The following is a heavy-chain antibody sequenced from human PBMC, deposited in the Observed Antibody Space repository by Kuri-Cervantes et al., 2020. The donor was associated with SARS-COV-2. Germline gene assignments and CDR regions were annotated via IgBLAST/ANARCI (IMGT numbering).Heavy chain of an antibody. CDR1: GFTFSSYS. J-gene: IGHJ4*02. Sequence: GESLKISCAASGFTFSSYSMNWVRQAPGKGLEWVSSISSSSSYIYYADSVKGRFTISRDNSKNTLYLQMNSLRAEDTAVYYCARGRNYDILTGYYISTPFDYWGQGTLVTVSS. CDR3: ARGRNYDILTGYYISTPFDY. D-gene: IGHD3-9*01. V-gene: IGHV3-21*01. CDR2: ISSSSSYI.